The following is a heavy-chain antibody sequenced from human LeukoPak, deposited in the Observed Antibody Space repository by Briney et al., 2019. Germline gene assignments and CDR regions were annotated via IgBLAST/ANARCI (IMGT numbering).Heavy chain of an antibody. V-gene: IGHV1-69*13. CDR3: AVPDIVVVVAAHYYYGMDV. CDR1: GGTFSSYA. Sequence: ASVKVSCKASGGTFSSYAISWVRQAPGQGLEWMGGIIPIFGTANYAQKFQGRVTITADESTSTAYMELSSLRSEDTAVYYCAVPDIVVVVAAHYYYGMDVWGPGTTVTGSS. CDR2: IIPIFGTA. J-gene: IGHJ6*02. D-gene: IGHD2-15*01.